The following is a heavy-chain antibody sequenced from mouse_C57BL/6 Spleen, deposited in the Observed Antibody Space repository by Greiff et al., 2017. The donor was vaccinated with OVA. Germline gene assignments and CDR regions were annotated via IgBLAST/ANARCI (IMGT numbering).Heavy chain of an antibody. CDR1: GYTFTSYW. Sequence: QVQLQQPGAELVKPGASVKLSCKASGYTFTSYWMQWVKQRPGQGLEWIGEIDPSDSYTNYNQKFKGKATLTVETSSSTAYMQLSSLTSEDSAVYYCARERGLYYYGSSSFDYWGQGTTLTVSS. V-gene: IGHV1-50*01. J-gene: IGHJ2*01. D-gene: IGHD1-1*01. CDR2: IDPSDSYT. CDR3: ARERGLYYYGSSSFDY.